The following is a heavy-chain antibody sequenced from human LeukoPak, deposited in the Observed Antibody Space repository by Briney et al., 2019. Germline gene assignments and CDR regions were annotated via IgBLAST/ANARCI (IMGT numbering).Heavy chain of an antibody. D-gene: IGHD3-16*02. CDR1: GCTFSTYA. Sequence: GGSLRLSCAASGCTFSTYAMTWVRQAPGKGLEWVSRISGSGGSTYYADSVKGRFTISRDKSKNTLYLQMRSLRAEDTAVYYCAKDVGRMGELSYFDYWGQGTLVTVPS. CDR2: ISGSGGST. J-gene: IGHJ4*02. CDR3: AKDVGRMGELSYFDY. V-gene: IGHV3-23*01.